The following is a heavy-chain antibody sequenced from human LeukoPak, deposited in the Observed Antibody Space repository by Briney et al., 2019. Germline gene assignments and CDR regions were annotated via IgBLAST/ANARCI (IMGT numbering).Heavy chain of an antibody. CDR2: INHSGST. CDR1: GGSFSGYY. J-gene: IGHJ4*02. V-gene: IGHV4-34*01. Sequence: SETLPLTCAVYGGSFSGYYWSWIRQPPGKGLEWIGEINHSGSTNYNPSLKSRVTISVDTSKNQFSLKLSSVTAADTAVYYCARDMTGAFDYWGQGTLVTVSS. D-gene: IGHD3-10*01. CDR3: ARDMTGAFDY.